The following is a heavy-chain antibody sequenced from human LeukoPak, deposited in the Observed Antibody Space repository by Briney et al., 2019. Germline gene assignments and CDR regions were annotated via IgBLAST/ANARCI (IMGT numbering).Heavy chain of an antibody. CDR2: ISYDGSNK. D-gene: IGHD7-27*01. CDR3: AKVPGLPDY. Sequence: GGSLRLSCAASGFTFSSYAMHWVRQAPGKGLEWVAVISYDGSNKYYADSVKGRFTISRDNSKNTLYLQMNSLRAEDTAVYYCAKVPGLPDYWGQGTLVTVSS. CDR1: GFTFSSYA. J-gene: IGHJ4*02. V-gene: IGHV3-30*04.